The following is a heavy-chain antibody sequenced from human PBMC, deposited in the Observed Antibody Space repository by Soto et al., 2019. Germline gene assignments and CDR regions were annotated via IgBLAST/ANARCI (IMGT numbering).Heavy chain of an antibody. Sequence: EVQLLESGGGLVQPGGSLRLSCAASGLTFSSYAMSWVRQAPGKGLEWVSAISGSGGSTYYADSVKGRFTISRDNSKNTLYLQMNSLRAEDTAVYYCAKDASYSRVAVYWYFDLWGRGTLVTVSS. CDR1: GLTFSSYA. CDR2: ISGSGGST. V-gene: IGHV3-23*01. CDR3: AKDASYSRVAVYWYFDL. D-gene: IGHD6-19*01. J-gene: IGHJ2*01.